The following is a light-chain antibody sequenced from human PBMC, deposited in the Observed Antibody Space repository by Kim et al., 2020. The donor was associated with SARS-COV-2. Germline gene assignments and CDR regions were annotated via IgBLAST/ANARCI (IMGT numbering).Light chain of an antibody. Sequence: EIVLTQSPGTLSVSPGERASLSCRASQSVSSSYLAWYQQKPGQAPRLLIYGASSRASGIPDRFSGSGSGTDFTLTISRLEPEDFAVYYCKQYGTTPITFGQGTRLEIK. V-gene: IGKV3-20*01. CDR1: QSVSSSY. CDR3: KQYGTTPIT. J-gene: IGKJ5*01. CDR2: GAS.